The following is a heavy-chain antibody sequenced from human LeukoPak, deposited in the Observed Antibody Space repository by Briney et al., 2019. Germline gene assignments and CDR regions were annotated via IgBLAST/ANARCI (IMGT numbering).Heavy chain of an antibody. J-gene: IGHJ4*02. D-gene: IGHD5-18*01. Sequence: PGGSLRLSCAASGFTYSSYAMSWVPQAPGKGLEGGSDISGSGGSTYYADPGKGRFTISRDNSKNTLYLQMNSLRAEDTAVYYCAKGSSGTAMVAYYFDYWGQGTLVTVSS. V-gene: IGHV3-23*01. CDR1: GFTYSSYA. CDR2: ISGSGGST. CDR3: AKGSSGTAMVAYYFDY.